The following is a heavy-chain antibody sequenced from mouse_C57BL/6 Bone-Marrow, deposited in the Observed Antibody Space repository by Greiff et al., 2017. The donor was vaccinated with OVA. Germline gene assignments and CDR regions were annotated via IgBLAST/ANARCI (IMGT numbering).Heavy chain of an antibody. CDR2: IHPNSGST. Sequence: VQLQQPGAELVKPGASVKLSCKASGYTFTSYWMHWVKQRPGQGLEWIGMIHPNSGSTNYNEKFKSKATLTVDKSSSTAYMQLSSLTSEDSAVYYCARSGFRYDGFAYWGQGTLVTVSA. D-gene: IGHD2-3*01. J-gene: IGHJ3*01. CDR3: ARSGFRYDGFAY. V-gene: IGHV1-64*01. CDR1: GYTFTSYW.